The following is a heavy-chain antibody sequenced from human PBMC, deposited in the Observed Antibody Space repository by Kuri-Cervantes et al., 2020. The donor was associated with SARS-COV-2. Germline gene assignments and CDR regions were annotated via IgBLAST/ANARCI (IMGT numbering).Heavy chain of an antibody. Sequence: GESLKISCAASGFTFSSYAMSWVRQAPGKGLEWVSAISGSGGSTYYADSVKGRFTISRDNSKNTLYLQMNSLRAEDTALYYCAKAPGYYYYYMDVWGKGTTVTVSS. CDR1: GFTFSSYA. CDR3: AKAPGYYYYYMDV. CDR2: ISGSGGST. V-gene: IGHV3-23*01. D-gene: IGHD1-14*01. J-gene: IGHJ6*03.